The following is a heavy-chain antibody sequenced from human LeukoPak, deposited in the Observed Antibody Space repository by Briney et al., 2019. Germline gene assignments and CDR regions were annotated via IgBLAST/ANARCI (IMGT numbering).Heavy chain of an antibody. Sequence: SVKVSCKASGGTFSSYAISWVRQAPGQGLEWMGGIIPIFGTANHAQKFQGRVTITADESTSTAYMELSSLRSEDTAVYYCAGDHHLVQQPYNWFDPWGQGTLVTVSS. V-gene: IGHV1-69*13. CDR2: IIPIFGTA. CDR1: GGTFSSYA. J-gene: IGHJ5*02. CDR3: AGDHHLVQQPYNWFDP. D-gene: IGHD6-13*01.